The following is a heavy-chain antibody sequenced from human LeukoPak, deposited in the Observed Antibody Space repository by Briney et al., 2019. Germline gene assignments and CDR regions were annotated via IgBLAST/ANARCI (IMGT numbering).Heavy chain of an antibody. D-gene: IGHD3-9*01. CDR2: IKQDGSEE. CDR3: ASLRYFDWLRHDY. Sequence: GGSLRLSCAASGFTFSSYWMSWVRQAPGKGLEWVANIKQDGSEEYYVDSVKGRFTISRDNAKNSLYLQMNSLRAEDTAVYYCASLRYFDWLRHDYWGQGTLVTVSS. CDR1: GFTFSSYW. V-gene: IGHV3-7*01. J-gene: IGHJ4*02.